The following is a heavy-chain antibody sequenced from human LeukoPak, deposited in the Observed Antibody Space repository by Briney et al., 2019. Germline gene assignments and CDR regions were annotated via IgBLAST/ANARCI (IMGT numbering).Heavy chain of an antibody. CDR1: GFTFSTSW. CDR3: ARDNGPSGYDAFDI. CDR2: IKQDGSEK. J-gene: IGHJ3*02. D-gene: IGHD5-12*01. V-gene: IGHV3-7*01. Sequence: GGSLRLSCAASGFTFSTSWMTWVRQAPGKGPEWVANIKQDGSEKFCVDSVKGRFTISRDNAKNSLYLQMNSLRAEDTAVYYCARDNGPSGYDAFDIWGQGTMVTVSS.